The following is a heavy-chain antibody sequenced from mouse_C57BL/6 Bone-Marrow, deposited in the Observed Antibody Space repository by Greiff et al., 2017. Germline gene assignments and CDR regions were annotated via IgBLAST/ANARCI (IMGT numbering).Heavy chain of an antibody. V-gene: IGHV1-82*01. CDR2: IYPGDGDT. CDR1: GYAFSSSW. CDR3: ARSEDDYFDD. Sequence: QVQLQQSGPELVKPGASVKISCKASGYAFSSSWMNWVKQRPGKGLEWIGRIYPGDGDTNYNGKFKGKATLTADKSSSTAYMQLSSLTSEDSAVYFCARSEDDYFDDWGQGTTLTVSS. J-gene: IGHJ2*01.